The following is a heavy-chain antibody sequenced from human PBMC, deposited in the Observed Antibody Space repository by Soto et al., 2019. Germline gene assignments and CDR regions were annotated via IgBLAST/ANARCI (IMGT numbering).Heavy chain of an antibody. CDR1: GFTFGTYT. CDR3: AKDGTYSTSWPYYFDH. V-gene: IGHV3-23*01. J-gene: IGHJ4*02. CDR2: ISGSGDHT. Sequence: EVQLLESGGGLEQHGGSMRLSCAASGFTFGTYTITWLRQAPGKGLEWVSSISGSGDHTFYADSVEGRLIVSRDTSKNTLYLQMNNLRAEDTAVYYCAKDGTYSTSWPYYFDHWGQGTLVTVSS. D-gene: IGHD6-13*01.